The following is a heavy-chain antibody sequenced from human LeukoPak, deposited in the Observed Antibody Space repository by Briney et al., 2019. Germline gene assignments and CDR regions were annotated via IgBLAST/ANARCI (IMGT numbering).Heavy chain of an antibody. Sequence: GGSLRLSCTVSGFSLSSYAMSWVRQAPGKGLEWVAVISYDGSNKYYADSVKGRFTISRDNSKNTLYLQMNSLRAEDTAVYYCAKDGGSGWYYFDYWGQGTLVTVSS. D-gene: IGHD6-19*01. J-gene: IGHJ4*02. CDR3: AKDGGSGWYYFDY. CDR2: ISYDGSNK. CDR1: GFSLSSYA. V-gene: IGHV3-30*18.